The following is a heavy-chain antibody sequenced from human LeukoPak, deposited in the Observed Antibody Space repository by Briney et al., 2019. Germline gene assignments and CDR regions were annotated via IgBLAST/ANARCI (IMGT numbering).Heavy chain of an antibody. J-gene: IGHJ6*02. D-gene: IGHD6-19*01. V-gene: IGHV1-58*02. Sequence: ASVKVSCKASGFSFTTSAMQWVRQARGKRLEWIGWIVVGSGHTRYAQKFQERITITRDMSTSTAYMQLSSLRSEDTAVYYCAADHQFSGWESAYGMDVWGQGTTVTVSS. CDR2: IVVGSGHT. CDR1: GFSFTTSA. CDR3: AADHQFSGWESAYGMDV.